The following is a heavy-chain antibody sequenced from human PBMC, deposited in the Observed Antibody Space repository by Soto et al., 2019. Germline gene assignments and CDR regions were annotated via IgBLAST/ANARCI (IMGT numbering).Heavy chain of an antibody. Sequence: GGSLRLSCAASGFTFSDYYMSWIRQAPGKGLEWVSYISSSGSTIYYADSVKGRFTISRDNAKNSLYLQMNSLRAEDTAVYYCARGSTTVVRSWFDPWGQGTLVTVSS. D-gene: IGHD4-17*01. CDR1: GFTFSDYY. CDR2: ISSSGSTI. CDR3: ARGSTTVVRSWFDP. J-gene: IGHJ5*02. V-gene: IGHV3-11*01.